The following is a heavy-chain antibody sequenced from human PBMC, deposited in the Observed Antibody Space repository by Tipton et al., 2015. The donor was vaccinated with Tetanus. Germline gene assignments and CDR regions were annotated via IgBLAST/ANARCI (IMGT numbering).Heavy chain of an antibody. Sequence: LSLTCTVSGGSIGSYYWSWIRQPPGKGLEWIGYIYYSGSTNYNPSLKSRVTISVDTSKNQFSLKLSSVTAADTAVYYCARGGRYDYGVQGWFDPWGQGTLVTVSS. D-gene: IGHD4-17*01. CDR2: IYYSGST. CDR3: ARGGRYDYGVQGWFDP. J-gene: IGHJ5*02. V-gene: IGHV4-59*01. CDR1: GGSIGSYY.